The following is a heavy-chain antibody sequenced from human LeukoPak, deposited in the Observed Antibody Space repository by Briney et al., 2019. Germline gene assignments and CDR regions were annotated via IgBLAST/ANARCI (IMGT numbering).Heavy chain of an antibody. Sequence: ASVKVSCKASGYTFTSYDINWVRQATGQGLEWMGWMNPNSGNTGYAQKFQGRVTMTRNTSISTAYMELSSLRSEDTAVYYCARGQFDGYSSSSGYYFDYWGQGTLVTVSS. CDR2: MNPNSGNT. D-gene: IGHD6-6*01. J-gene: IGHJ4*02. CDR1: GYTFTSYD. CDR3: ARGQFDGYSSSSGYYFDY. V-gene: IGHV1-8*01.